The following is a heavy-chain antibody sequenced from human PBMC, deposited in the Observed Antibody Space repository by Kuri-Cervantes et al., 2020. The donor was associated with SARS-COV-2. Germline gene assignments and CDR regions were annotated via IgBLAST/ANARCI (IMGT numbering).Heavy chain of an antibody. Sequence: ASVKVSCKPCGYTFTNYGINWVRQAPGQGLEWMGWISAYNGVTFFAHNFQGRVTMTVDASTSTAYMVLRILRSDDTAVYYCARDPCGIDCWRRLDYWGQVTLVTVSS. CDR3: ARDPCGIDCWRRLDY. J-gene: IGHJ4*02. D-gene: IGHD2-21*01. CDR2: ISAYNGVT. CDR1: GYTFTNYG. V-gene: IGHV1-18*04.